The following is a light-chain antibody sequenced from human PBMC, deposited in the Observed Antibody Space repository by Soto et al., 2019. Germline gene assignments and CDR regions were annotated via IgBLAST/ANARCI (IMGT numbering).Light chain of an antibody. V-gene: IGKV3-20*01. CDR1: QSVSNNY. Sequence: EILLTQSPGILSLSPGERGTLSCRASQSVSNNYLAWFQHKPGQAPRLLIFGASTRATGIPDRFSGSGSGTRFTLTISSLEPEDVAVYYCQQYGSSPPWTFGQGTKVDIK. CDR2: GAS. J-gene: IGKJ1*01. CDR3: QQYGSSPPWT.